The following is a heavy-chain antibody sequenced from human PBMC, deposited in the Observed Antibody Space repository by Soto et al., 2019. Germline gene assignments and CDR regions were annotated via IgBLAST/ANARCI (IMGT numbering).Heavy chain of an antibody. V-gene: IGHV3-21*01. CDR2: ISSSSSSYR. Sequence: EVQLVESGGGLVKPGGSLRLSCAASGFTFSSYNMNWVRQAPGKGLEWVSCISSSSSSYRYYADSVKGRFTISRDNAKNSLYLQMNSLRAEDTAVYYCARDLNGYNGDYWGQGTLVTVSS. J-gene: IGHJ4*02. D-gene: IGHD5-12*01. CDR3: ARDLNGYNGDY. CDR1: GFTFSSYN.